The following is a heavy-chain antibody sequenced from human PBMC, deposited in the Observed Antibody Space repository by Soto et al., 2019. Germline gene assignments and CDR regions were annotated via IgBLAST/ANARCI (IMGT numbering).Heavy chain of an antibody. Sequence: QVQLVESGGGVVQPGRSLRLSCAASGFTFSSFGMHWVRQAPGKGLEWVAVASYDGSYKYYADSVNGRFTISRDNSKNRLYLQMNSVRAKVTDVCYCAKERSVVATPPDFDYWGKGTLVTVSS. CDR3: AKERSVVATPPDFDY. CDR1: GFTFSSFG. CDR2: ASYDGSYK. D-gene: IGHD5-12*01. J-gene: IGHJ4*02. V-gene: IGHV3-30*18.